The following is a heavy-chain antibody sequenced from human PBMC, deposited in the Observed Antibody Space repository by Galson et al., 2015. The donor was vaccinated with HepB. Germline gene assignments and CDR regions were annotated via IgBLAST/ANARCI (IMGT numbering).Heavy chain of an antibody. CDR2: IDPSDSYT. V-gene: IGHV5-10-1*01. D-gene: IGHD3-10*01. CDR3: ASRHYYFRSGTWHNVPDY. J-gene: IGHJ4*02. CDR1: GYSFTTFW. Sequence: QSGAEVKKPGESLKISCKGSGYSFTTFWITWVRQRPGKGLEWMGRIDPSDSYTDYSPSFQGHVTISSDKSITTAYLHLNTLKASDTAIYYCASRHYYFRSGTWHNVPDYGGQGTQVTVSS.